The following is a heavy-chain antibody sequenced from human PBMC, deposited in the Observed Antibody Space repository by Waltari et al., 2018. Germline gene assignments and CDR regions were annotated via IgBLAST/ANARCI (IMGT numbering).Heavy chain of an antibody. J-gene: IGHJ4*02. V-gene: IGHV3-33*06. CDR1: GLSIRSSG. Sequence: QAQLVESGGGVVQPGMSLRLHCTGPGLSIRSSGMHWVRQAPGKGLEWVALIWFDGGQTYYADSVRGRFTISRDNSKNTLYLDMNSLKLNDTAIYYCAKDAFGNTYVDHWGQGTLVTVAS. CDR2: IWFDGGQT. CDR3: AKDAFGNTYVDH. D-gene: IGHD3-10*01.